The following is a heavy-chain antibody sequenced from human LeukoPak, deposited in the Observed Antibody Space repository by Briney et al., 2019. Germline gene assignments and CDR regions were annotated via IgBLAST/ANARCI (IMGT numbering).Heavy chain of an antibody. CDR1: GFTSSSYW. J-gene: IGHJ3*02. D-gene: IGHD6-13*01. CDR2: IKQDGSEK. V-gene: IGHV3-7*01. Sequence: QTGGSLRLSCAASGFTSSSYWMSWVRQAPGKGLEWVANIKQDGSEKYYVDSVKGRFTISRDNAKNSLYLQMNSLRAEDTAVYYCARGRRSSSWYSPGFDAFDIWGQGTMVTVSS. CDR3: ARGRRSSSWYSPGFDAFDI.